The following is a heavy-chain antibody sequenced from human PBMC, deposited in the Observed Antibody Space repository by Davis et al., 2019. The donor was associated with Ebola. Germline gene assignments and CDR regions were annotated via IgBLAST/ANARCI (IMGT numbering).Heavy chain of an antibody. V-gene: IGHV3-11*01. CDR1: GFTFSDDY. Sequence: GESLKIPCAASGFTFSDDYMSWIRQAPGKGLEWVSCISGSGDAIYYADSVKGRFTISRDNAKNSLYLQMNSLRAEDTAVYYCARDAMTATKLDYWGQGTLVTVSS. J-gene: IGHJ4*02. CDR2: ISGSGDAI. CDR3: ARDAMTATKLDY. D-gene: IGHD2-21*02.